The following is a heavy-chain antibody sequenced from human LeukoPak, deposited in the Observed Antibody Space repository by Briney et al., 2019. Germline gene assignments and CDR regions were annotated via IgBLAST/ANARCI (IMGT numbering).Heavy chain of an antibody. Sequence: ASVKVSCKASGYTFTDYYMQWVRQAPGQGLEWMGWINPNRGDTNYAQKFQGRVTMTRDTSISTAYMELSKLRSDDTAVYYCARERILTGYYKGLYYFFGMDVWGQGTTVTVSS. CDR3: ARERILTGYYKGLYYFFGMDV. D-gene: IGHD3-9*01. V-gene: IGHV1-2*02. J-gene: IGHJ6*02. CDR2: INPNRGDT. CDR1: GYTFTDYY.